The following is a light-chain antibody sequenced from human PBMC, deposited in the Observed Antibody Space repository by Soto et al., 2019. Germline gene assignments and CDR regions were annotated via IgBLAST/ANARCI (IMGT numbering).Light chain of an antibody. CDR2: GNG. V-gene: IGLV1-40*01. J-gene: IGLJ1*01. CDR3: QSYDKRLNNYV. CDR1: SSSIGAGYE. Sequence: QSVLTQPPSVSGAPGQRVTISCSGTSSSIGAGYEVHWYHQLPGTAPKLVVSGNGNRPSGVPDRLSASKSGTSASLAITGLQAEDEGHYYCQSYDKRLNNYVFGTGTKVTVL.